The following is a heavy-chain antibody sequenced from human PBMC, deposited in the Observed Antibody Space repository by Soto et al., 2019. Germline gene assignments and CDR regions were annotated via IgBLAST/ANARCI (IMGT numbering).Heavy chain of an antibody. CDR3: ATDPPQYCSGGSCYAAGAFDI. CDR2: FDPEDGET. J-gene: IGHJ3*02. Sequence: EASVKVSCKVSGYTLTELSMHWVRQAPGKGLEWMGGFDPEDGETIYAQKFQGRVTMTEDTSTDTAYMELSSLRSEDTAVYYCATDPPQYCSGGSCYAAGAFDIWGQGTMVTVSS. V-gene: IGHV1-24*01. D-gene: IGHD2-15*01. CDR1: GYTLTELS.